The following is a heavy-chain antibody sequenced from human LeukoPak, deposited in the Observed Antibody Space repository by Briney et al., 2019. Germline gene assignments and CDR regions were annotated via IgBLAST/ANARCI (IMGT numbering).Heavy chain of an antibody. CDR3: ARDGRYYGSGSYYTYYYYGMDV. V-gene: IGHV4-4*07. Sequence: SETLSLTCTVSGGSISSYYWSWIRRPAGKGLERIGRIYTSGSTNYNPSLKSRVTMSVDTSKNQFSLKLSSVTAADTAVYYCARDGRYYGSGSYYTYYYYGMDVWGQGTTVTVSS. D-gene: IGHD3-10*01. CDR2: IYTSGST. CDR1: GGSISSYY. J-gene: IGHJ6*02.